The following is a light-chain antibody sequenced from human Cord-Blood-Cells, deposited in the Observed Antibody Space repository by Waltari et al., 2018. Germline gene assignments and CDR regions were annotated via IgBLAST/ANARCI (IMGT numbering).Light chain of an antibody. CDR2: DVS. J-gene: IGLJ1*01. V-gene: IGLV2-11*01. Sequence: QSALTQPRSVSGSPGQSVTISCTGTSSDVGGYNYVSWYQQHPGKAPKLMFYDVSKRPSGGPYRFSGSKSVNTASLTSSGLQAGDESDYYCCSYAGSYTYVFGTGTKVTVL. CDR3: CSYAGSYTYV. CDR1: SSDVGGYNY.